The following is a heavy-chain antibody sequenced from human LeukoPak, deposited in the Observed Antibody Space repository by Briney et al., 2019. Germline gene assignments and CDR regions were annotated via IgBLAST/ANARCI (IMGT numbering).Heavy chain of an antibody. D-gene: IGHD3-10*01. CDR3: AREVLLWFGELLPLFDY. CDR2: ISGSGTNT. Sequence: GGSLRLSCAASGFTFSSYGMSWVRQAPGKGLEWVSGISGSGTNTNYADSVKGRFTISRDNSKNTVYLQMNSLRAEDTAVYYCAREVLLWFGELLPLFDYWGQGTLVTVSS. J-gene: IGHJ4*02. V-gene: IGHV3-23*01. CDR1: GFTFSSYG.